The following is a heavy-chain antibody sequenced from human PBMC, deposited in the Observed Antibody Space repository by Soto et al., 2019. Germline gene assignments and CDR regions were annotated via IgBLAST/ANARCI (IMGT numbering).Heavy chain of an antibody. J-gene: IGHJ6*02. Sequence: SETLSLTCTVSGDFLSSYYWSWIRQSPVKGLEWIGYIYYSGITNYNASLKSRVTMSIDTSKNQFSLKLNSVTAADTAVYYCARDRGYPHYYYGMDVWGQGTTVTVSS. CDR3: ARDRGYPHYYYGMDV. CDR2: IYYSGIT. V-gene: IGHV4-59*01. D-gene: IGHD3-16*02. CDR1: GDFLSSYY.